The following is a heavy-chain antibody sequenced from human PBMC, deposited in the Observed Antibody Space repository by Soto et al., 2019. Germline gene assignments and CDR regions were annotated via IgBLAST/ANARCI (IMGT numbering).Heavy chain of an antibody. CDR3: AREKYIAARPWGSYYYYYGMDV. Sequence: PGGSLRLSCAASGFTFSNYAMTWVRQAPGMGLEWVSTISGSGGSTYYADSVKGRFTISRDNSKNTLYLQMNSLRAEDTAVYYCAREKYIAARPWGSYYYYYGMDVWGQGTTVTVSS. J-gene: IGHJ6*02. V-gene: IGHV3-23*01. CDR2: ISGSGGST. CDR1: GFTFSNYA. D-gene: IGHD6-6*01.